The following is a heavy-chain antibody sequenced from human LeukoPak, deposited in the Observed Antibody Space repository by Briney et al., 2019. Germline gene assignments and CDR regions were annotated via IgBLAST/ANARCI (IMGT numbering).Heavy chain of an antibody. CDR1: GFTFSDYY. CDR2: ISSSGSTI. J-gene: IGHJ4*02. Sequence: GGSLRLSCAASGFTFSDYYMSWIRQAPGKGREWVSHISSSGSTIYYADSVKGRFTISRDNAKNSLYLQMNSLRAEDTAVYFCARDFSYHDSGGYYPVAYWGQGTLVTVSS. CDR3: ARDFSYHDSGGYYPVAY. V-gene: IGHV3-11*01. D-gene: IGHD3-22*01.